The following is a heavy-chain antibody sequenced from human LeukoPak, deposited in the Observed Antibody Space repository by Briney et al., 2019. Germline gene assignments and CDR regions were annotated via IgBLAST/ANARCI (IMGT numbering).Heavy chain of an antibody. D-gene: IGHD6-13*01. CDR3: AKVLGIAAAVGTDAFDI. Sequence: GGSLRLSCAASGFTFSSYGMHWVRQAPGKGLEWVAVISYDGSNKYYADSVKGRFTISRDNSKNTLYLQVNSLRAEDTAVYYCAKVLGIAAAVGTDAFDIWGQGTMVTVSS. J-gene: IGHJ3*02. CDR1: GFTFSSYG. CDR2: ISYDGSNK. V-gene: IGHV3-30*18.